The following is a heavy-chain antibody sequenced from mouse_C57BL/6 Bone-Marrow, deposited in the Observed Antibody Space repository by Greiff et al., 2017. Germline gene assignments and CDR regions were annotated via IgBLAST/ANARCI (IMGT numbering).Heavy chain of an antibody. D-gene: IGHD3-3*01. V-gene: IGHV14-1*01. J-gene: IGHJ4*01. Sequence: VQLQQSGAELVRPGASVKLSCTASGFNIKDYYMHWVKQRPEQGLEWIGRIVPEDGDTEYAPKFQGKATMSADTSSNTAYLQLSSLTSDDTAVYYCTTIGDISPYYAMDYWGQGTSVTVSS. CDR2: IVPEDGDT. CDR1: GFNIKDYY. CDR3: TTIGDISPYYAMDY.